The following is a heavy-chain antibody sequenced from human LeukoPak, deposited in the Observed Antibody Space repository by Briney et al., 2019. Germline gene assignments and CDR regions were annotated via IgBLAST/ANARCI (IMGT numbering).Heavy chain of an antibody. CDR1: GGSISNYY. D-gene: IGHD5-12*01. J-gene: IGHJ5*02. Sequence: SETLSLTCTVSGGSISNYYWSWIRQPAGKGLEWIGRIHSSGTTIYNPSLKSRVTMSVDTSKNQSSLKLSSVTAADTAVYFCASGSSGYDPWGQGTLVSV. V-gene: IGHV4-4*07. CDR2: IHSSGTT. CDR3: ASGSSGYDP.